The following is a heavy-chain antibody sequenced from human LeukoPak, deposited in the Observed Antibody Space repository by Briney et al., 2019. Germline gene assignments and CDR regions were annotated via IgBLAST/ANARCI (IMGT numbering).Heavy chain of an antibody. CDR1: GGSISSSSYY. Sequence: SETLSLTCTVSGGSISSSSYYWGWIRQPPGKGLEWIGSIYYSGSTYYNPSLKSRVTISVDTSKNQFSLELSSVTAADTAVYYCARRGDIVVVTDWAYFDYWGQGTLVTVSS. V-gene: IGHV4-39*01. CDR3: ARRGDIVVVTDWAYFDY. D-gene: IGHD2-21*02. J-gene: IGHJ4*02. CDR2: IYYSGST.